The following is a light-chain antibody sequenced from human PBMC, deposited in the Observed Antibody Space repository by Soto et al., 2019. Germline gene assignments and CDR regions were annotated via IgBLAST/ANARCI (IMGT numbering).Light chain of an antibody. J-gene: IGKJ5*01. CDR3: QQNNNWPPIT. Sequence: EIVMTQSPATLSVSPGERATLSCRASQSVSSSVAWYQQKPGQAPRLLIYDSSSRATGVPARFSGSGSGTEFTLTISSLQSEDFAVYYCQQNNNWPPITFGQGTRLE. V-gene: IGKV3-15*01. CDR2: DSS. CDR1: QSVSSS.